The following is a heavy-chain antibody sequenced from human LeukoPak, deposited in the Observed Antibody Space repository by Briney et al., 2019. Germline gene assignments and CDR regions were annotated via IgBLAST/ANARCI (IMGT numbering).Heavy chain of an antibody. Sequence: SETLSLTCTVSGYSISSGYYWGWIRQPPGKGLEWIGSIYHSGSTYYNPSLKSRVTISVDTSKNQFSLKLSSVTAADTAVYYCARGGRGRDGYNSIYYYYYYMDVWGKGTTVTVSS. J-gene: IGHJ6*03. CDR1: GYSISSGYY. V-gene: IGHV4-38-2*02. D-gene: IGHD5-24*01. CDR2: IYHSGST. CDR3: ARGGRGRDGYNSIYYYYYYMDV.